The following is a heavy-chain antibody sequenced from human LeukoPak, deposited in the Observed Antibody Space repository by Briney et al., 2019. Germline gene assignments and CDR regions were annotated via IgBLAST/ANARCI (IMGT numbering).Heavy chain of an antibody. CDR2: IYPNDGAT. D-gene: IGHD3-10*01. J-gene: IGHJ4*02. Sequence: ASVKVSCKASGYTFSGTGWYLYWLRQAPGQGLECMGWIYPNDGATAYAQKFQGRVAMTRDTSITTAYMELSRLRPDDTAVYYCARDGPAQMVDFDYWGQGILVTVSS. V-gene: IGHV1-2*02. CDR3: ARDGPAQMVDFDY. CDR1: GYTFSGTGWY.